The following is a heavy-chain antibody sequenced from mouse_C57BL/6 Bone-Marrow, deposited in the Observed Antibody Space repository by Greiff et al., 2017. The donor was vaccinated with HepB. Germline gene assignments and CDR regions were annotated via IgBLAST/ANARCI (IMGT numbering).Heavy chain of an antibody. J-gene: IGHJ4*01. CDR2: SRNKANDYTT. V-gene: IGHV7-1*01. Sequence: EVKLVDSGGGLVQSGRSLRLSCATSGFTFSDFYMEWVRQAPGKGLEWIAASRNKANDYTTEYSASVKGRFIVSRDTSQSILYLQMNALRAEDTAIYYCARDEEVTTGDYYAMDYWGQGTSVTVSS. CDR1: GFTFSDFY. CDR3: ARDEEVTTGDYYAMDY. D-gene: IGHD2-2*01.